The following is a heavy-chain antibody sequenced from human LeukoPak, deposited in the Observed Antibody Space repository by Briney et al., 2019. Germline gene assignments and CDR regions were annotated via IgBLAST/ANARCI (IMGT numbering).Heavy chain of an antibody. V-gene: IGHV3-74*01. CDR3: VRDGGRGDFDI. CDR2: INRDGRST. CDR1: GFXFSSSW. J-gene: IGHJ3*02. D-gene: IGHD1-26*01. Sequence: GGSLRLSCAASGFXFSSSWMHWARQAPGKGLMWVSRINRDGRSTNYADSVKGRFTISRDNAKNTLYLQMNSLRVEDTAFYYCVRDGGRGDFDIWGQGTMVTVSS.